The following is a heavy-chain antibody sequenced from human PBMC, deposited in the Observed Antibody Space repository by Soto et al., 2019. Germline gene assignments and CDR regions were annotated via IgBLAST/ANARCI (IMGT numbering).Heavy chain of an antibody. CDR3: ARDPAP. Sequence: SETLSLTCTVSGGFITRGGYYWSWIRQHPGKGLEWIGYIYNSGTTYYNPSLKSRVTISVDTSKNQFSLKLTSVTAADTAVYYCARDPAPWGQGTLVTVSS. CDR1: GGFITRGGYY. J-gene: IGHJ5*02. CDR2: IYNSGTT. V-gene: IGHV4-31*03.